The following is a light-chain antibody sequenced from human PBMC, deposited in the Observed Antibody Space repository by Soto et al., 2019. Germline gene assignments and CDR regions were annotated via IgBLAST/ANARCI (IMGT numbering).Light chain of an antibody. CDR1: QSISTF. CDR3: QHRSNWPLT. Sequence: EIVLTQSPATLSLSPGERATLSCRTSQSISTFLAWYQQKSGQPPRLLIYDASNRATGIPARFSGSGSGTDFTLTISSLEPEDFAVYYCQHRSNWPLTFGGGTKVEIK. J-gene: IGKJ4*01. CDR2: DAS. V-gene: IGKV3-11*01.